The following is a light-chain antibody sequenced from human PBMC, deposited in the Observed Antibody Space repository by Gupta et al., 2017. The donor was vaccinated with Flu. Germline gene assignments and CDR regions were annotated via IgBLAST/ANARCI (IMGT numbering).Light chain of an antibody. V-gene: IGKV3-15*01. J-gene: IGKJ1*01. CDR3: QQYSNWPRT. CDR2: GAS. Sequence: ATLSVSRGESAPPSWRGKRIGSSNLAWYQQKPGQAPRLLIYGASSRATGIPDRFSGSGSGTXFTLTIXRLESEDIAVYYCQQYSNWPRTFGXGTKVEIK. CDR1: RIGSSN.